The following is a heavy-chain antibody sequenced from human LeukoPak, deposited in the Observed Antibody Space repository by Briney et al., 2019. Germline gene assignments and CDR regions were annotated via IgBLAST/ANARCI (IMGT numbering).Heavy chain of an antibody. Sequence: SETLSLTCAVYGGSFSGYYWSWIRQPPGKGLEWIGEINHSGSTNYNPSPKSRVTISVDTSKNQFSLKLSSVTAADTAVYYCARVRYYYGSGSYSLAPYYYYGMDVWGQGTTVTVSS. CDR2: INHSGST. D-gene: IGHD3-10*01. V-gene: IGHV4-34*01. J-gene: IGHJ6*02. CDR1: GGSFSGYY. CDR3: ARVRYYYGSGSYSLAPYYYYGMDV.